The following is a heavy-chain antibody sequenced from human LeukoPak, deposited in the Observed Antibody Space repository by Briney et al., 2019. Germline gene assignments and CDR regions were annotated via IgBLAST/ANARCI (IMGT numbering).Heavy chain of an antibody. V-gene: IGHV4-34*01. J-gene: IGHJ4*02. CDR1: GGSFSGYY. CDR2: INHSGST. D-gene: IGHD6-19*01. CDR3: ARHVGLRSLSNDWAKVYYFDY. Sequence: KPSETLSLTCAVYGGSFSGYYWSWIRQPPGKGLEWIGEINHSGSTNYNPSLKSRVTISVDTSKNQFSLKLSSVTAADTAVYYCARHVGLRSLSNDWAKVYYFDYWGQGTLVTVSS.